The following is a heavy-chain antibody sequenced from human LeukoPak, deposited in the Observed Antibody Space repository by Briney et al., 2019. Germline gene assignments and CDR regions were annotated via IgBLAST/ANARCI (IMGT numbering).Heavy chain of an antibody. CDR2: ISSNGGST. CDR1: GFTFSSYA. Sequence: PGGSLRLSCAASGFTFSSYAMPWVRQAPGKGLEYVSAISSNGGSTYYANSVKGRFTISRDNSKNTLYPQMGSLRAEDMAVYYCARAQRRGYYYGMDVWGQGTTVTVSS. J-gene: IGHJ6*02. CDR3: ARAQRRGYYYGMDV. V-gene: IGHV3-64*01.